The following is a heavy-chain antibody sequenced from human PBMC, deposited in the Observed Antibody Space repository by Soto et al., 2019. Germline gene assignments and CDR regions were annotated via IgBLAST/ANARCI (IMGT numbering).Heavy chain of an antibody. D-gene: IGHD1-7*01. CDR1: GFSFGNYC. V-gene: IGHV3-7*01. CDR2: IRQDGIDK. CDR3: ARALPGTTTLFDH. Sequence: PGESLRLSCAASGFSFGNYCMTWVRQAPGKGLEWVATIRQDGIDKHQAESVRGRFAISRDNAKNSLYLQMNDLRAEDTAVYYCARALPGTTTLFDHWGQGALVTV. J-gene: IGHJ4*02.